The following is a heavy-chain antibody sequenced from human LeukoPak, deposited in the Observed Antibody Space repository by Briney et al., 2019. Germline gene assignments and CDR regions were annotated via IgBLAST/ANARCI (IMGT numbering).Heavy chain of an antibody. V-gene: IGHV4-4*09. CDR3: ARQVTTVVTQHFDY. Sequence: DPSETLSLTCTVSGGSISSYYWSWIRQPPGKGLEWIGYIYTSGSTNYNPSLKSRVTISVDTSKNQFSLKLSSVTAADTAVYYCARQVTTVVTQHFDYWGQGTLVTVSS. CDR1: GGSISSYY. J-gene: IGHJ4*02. D-gene: IGHD4-23*01. CDR2: IYTSGST.